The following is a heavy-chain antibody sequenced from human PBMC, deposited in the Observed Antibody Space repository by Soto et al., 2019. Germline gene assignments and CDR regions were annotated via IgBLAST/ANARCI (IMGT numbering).Heavy chain of an antibody. CDR2: IYYSGST. CDR3: ARNPHWLRGPGRYLRLSWFDP. D-gene: IGHD3-10*01. Sequence: SETLSLTCTVSGGSITSSGYYWGWIRHPPGKGLEWIGTIYYSGSTYYNPSLKSQVTISVDTSKNQFSLNLSSVTAADTAVYYCARNPHWLRGPGRYLRLSWFDPLGPGPLVX. V-gene: IGHV4-39*01. J-gene: IGHJ5*02. CDR1: GGSITSSGYY.